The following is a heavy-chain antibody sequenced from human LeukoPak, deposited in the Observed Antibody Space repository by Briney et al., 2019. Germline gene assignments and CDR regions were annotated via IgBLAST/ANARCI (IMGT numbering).Heavy chain of an antibody. CDR1: GYTLTELS. CDR2: FDPEDGET. D-gene: IGHD3-9*01. V-gene: IGHV1-24*01. J-gene: IGHJ4*02. CDR3: ATMGVGYFDWLLWNY. Sequence: ASVKVSCKVSGYTLTELSTHWVRQAPGKGLEWMGGFDPEDGETIYAQKFQGRVTMTEDTSTDTAYMELSSLRSEDTAVYYCATMGVGYFDWLLWNYWGQGTLVTVSS.